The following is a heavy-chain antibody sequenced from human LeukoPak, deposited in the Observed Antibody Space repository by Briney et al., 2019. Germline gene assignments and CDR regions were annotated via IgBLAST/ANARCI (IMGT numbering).Heavy chain of an antibody. CDR2: INPNSGGT. CDR1: GYTFTGYY. V-gene: IGHV1-2*06. D-gene: IGHD5-18*01. CDR3: AREKDTAMVTSLDY. J-gene: IGHJ4*02. Sequence: ASVKVSCKASGYTFTGYYMHWVRQAPGQGLEWMGRINPNSGGTNCAQKFQGRVTMTRDTSISTAYMELSRLRSDDTAVYYCAREKDTAMVTSLDYWGQGTLVTVSS.